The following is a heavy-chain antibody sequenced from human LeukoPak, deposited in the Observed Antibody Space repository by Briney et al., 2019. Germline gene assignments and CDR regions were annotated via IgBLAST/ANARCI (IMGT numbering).Heavy chain of an antibody. D-gene: IGHD3-9*01. J-gene: IGHJ5*01. Sequence: GGSLRLTCAASEFTFSNYAMTWVRQAPGKRLEWVSGTLGGGGRTYYADSVKGRFTISRDNSKNTLYLEMTSLRAEDTAIYYCAKDLKAGDGIWLIDSWGQGTLVTVSS. CDR2: TLGGGGRT. V-gene: IGHV3-23*01. CDR1: EFTFSNYA. CDR3: AKDLKAGDGIWLIDS.